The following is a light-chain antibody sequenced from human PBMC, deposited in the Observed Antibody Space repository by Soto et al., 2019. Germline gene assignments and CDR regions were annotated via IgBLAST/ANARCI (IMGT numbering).Light chain of an antibody. CDR1: QSVSNNY. CDR3: QQYGSSPYT. J-gene: IGKJ2*01. V-gene: IGKV3-20*01. CDR2: GAS. Sequence: EIVLTQSPGTLSLSPGERATLSCRASQSVSNNYLAWYQQKPGQAPRLLIYGASSMATGIPDRFSGSGSGTDFTLTISRLEPEDCAVYYCQQYGSSPYTSGQGTKLEIK.